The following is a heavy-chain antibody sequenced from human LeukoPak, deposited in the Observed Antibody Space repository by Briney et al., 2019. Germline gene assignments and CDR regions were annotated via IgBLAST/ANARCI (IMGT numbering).Heavy chain of an antibody. V-gene: IGHV1-8*01. Sequence: ASVKVSCKASVYTFTSYDINWVRQATGQGLEWMGWMNPNSGNTGYAQKFQGRVTMTRTTSLSTAYMELSSLRSEDTAVYYCARHLPYSSSWYIGYYYYGMDVWGQGTTVTVSS. CDR2: MNPNSGNT. CDR1: VYTFTSYD. D-gene: IGHD6-13*01. J-gene: IGHJ6*02. CDR3: ARHLPYSSSWYIGYYYYGMDV.